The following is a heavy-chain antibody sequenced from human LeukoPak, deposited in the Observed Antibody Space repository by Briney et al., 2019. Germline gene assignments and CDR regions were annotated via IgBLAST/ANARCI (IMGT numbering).Heavy chain of an antibody. J-gene: IGHJ4*02. D-gene: IGHD4-17*01. CDR3: ATDRTSTYGDQFDY. CDR2: IKSDGSSR. Sequence: GESLKISCAASGFTFSSYWMHLVRQAPGKGLVWVSRIKSDGSSRSYADSVKGRFTISRDNAKNTLYLQMSSLRAEDTAVYYCATDRTSTYGDQFDYWGQGTLVTVSS. CDR1: GFTFSSYW. V-gene: IGHV3-74*01.